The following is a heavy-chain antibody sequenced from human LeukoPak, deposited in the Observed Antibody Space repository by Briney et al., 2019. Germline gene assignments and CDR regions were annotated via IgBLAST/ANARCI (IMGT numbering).Heavy chain of an antibody. CDR3: ARSVFFDWTDSNWFDP. V-gene: IGHV3-20*04. Sequence: PGGSLRLSCAASGFTFDDYGMSWVRQAPGKGLEWVSGINWNGGSTGYADTVKGRFTISRDNAKYSLYLQMNSLRAEDTALYYCARSVFFDWTDSNWFDPRGQGTLVTVSS. CDR1: GFTFDDYG. CDR2: INWNGGST. D-gene: IGHD3-9*01. J-gene: IGHJ5*02.